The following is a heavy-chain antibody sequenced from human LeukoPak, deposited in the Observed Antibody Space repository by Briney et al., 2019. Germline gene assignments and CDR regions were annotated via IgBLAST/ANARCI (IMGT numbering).Heavy chain of an antibody. CDR3: AMWGSTAMVSLDY. Sequence: GASVKVSCKASGYTFTGYYMHWVRQAPGQGLEWMGWINPNRGGTNYAQKFQGRVTMTRDTSISTAYMELSRLRSEDTAVYYCAMWGSTAMVSLDYWGQGTLVTVSS. D-gene: IGHD5-18*01. J-gene: IGHJ4*02. CDR1: GYTFTGYY. V-gene: IGHV1-2*02. CDR2: INPNRGGT.